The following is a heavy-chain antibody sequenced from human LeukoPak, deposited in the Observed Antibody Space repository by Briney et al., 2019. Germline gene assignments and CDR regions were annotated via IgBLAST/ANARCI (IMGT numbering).Heavy chain of an antibody. V-gene: IGHV4-59*01. CDR3: ARQTGSGLFILP. D-gene: IGHD3/OR15-3a*01. CDR2: IYNSGST. CDR1: GGSISSYY. Sequence: SETLSLTCTVSGGSISSYYWSWIRQPPGKGLEWIGYIYNSGSTNYNPSLKSRVTISVDTSKNQFSLKLSSVTAADTAVYYCARQTGSGLFILPGGQGTLVTVSS. J-gene: IGHJ4*02.